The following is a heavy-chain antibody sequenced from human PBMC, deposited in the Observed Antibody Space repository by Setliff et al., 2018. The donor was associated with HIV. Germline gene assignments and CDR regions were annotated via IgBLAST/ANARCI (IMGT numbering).Heavy chain of an antibody. J-gene: IGHJ6*03. CDR3: TTGGYGDLGRYYYYYMDV. CDR2: IYYSGST. CDR1: GGSISSGGYY. D-gene: IGHD4-17*01. V-gene: IGHV4-31*03. Sequence: SETLSLTCTVSGGSISSGGYYWSWIRQHPGKGLEWIGYIYYSGSTYYNPSLKSRVTISVDTSKNQFSLTLSSVTAADTAVYYCTTGGYGDLGRYYYYYMDVWGKGTTVTVSS.